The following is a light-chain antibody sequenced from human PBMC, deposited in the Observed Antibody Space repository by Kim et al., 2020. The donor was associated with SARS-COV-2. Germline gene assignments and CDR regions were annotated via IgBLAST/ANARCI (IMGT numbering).Light chain of an antibody. J-gene: IGLJ2*01. V-gene: IGLV2-14*01. CDR3: SSYTSSSTPVV. CDR1: SSDVGGYNY. Sequence: LPASVSGSPGQSITISCTGTSSDVGGYNYVSWYQQHPGKAPKLMIYDVSKRPSGVSNRFSGSKSGNTASLTISGLQAEDEADYYCSSYTSSSTPVVFGGGTKVTVL. CDR2: DVS.